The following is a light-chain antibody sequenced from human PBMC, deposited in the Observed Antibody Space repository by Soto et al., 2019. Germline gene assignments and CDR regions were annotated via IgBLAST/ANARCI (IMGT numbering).Light chain of an antibody. CDR1: SSNIGAGYD. V-gene: IGLV1-40*01. CDR3: AAWDDSLNGYV. Sequence: QSVLTQPPSVSGAPGQRVTIYCTGSSSNIGAGYDVHWYQQLSGTLMAPRLLIHTNDRRPSGVPDRFSGSKSGTSASLAIRGLQSEDEADYYCAAWDDSLNGYVFGIGTKVTVL. CDR2: TND. J-gene: IGLJ1*01.